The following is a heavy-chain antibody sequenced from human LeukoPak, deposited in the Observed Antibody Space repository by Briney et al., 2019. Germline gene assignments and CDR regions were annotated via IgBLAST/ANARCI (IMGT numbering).Heavy chain of an antibody. V-gene: IGHV3-33*06. CDR3: AKEISLNDAFDI. Sequence: GRSLGLSCAASGFTFSSYGMHWVRQAPGKGLEWVAIIWYDGNKYYADSVKGRFTISRDNSKNTLYLQINSLRAEDTAMYYCAKEISLNDAFDIWGQGTMVTVSS. D-gene: IGHD2-15*01. J-gene: IGHJ3*02. CDR2: IWYDGNK. CDR1: GFTFSSYG.